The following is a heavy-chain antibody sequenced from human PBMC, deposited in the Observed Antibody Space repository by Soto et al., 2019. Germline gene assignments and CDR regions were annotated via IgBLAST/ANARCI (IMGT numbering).Heavy chain of an antibody. J-gene: IGHJ6*02. CDR1: GYTFTNYW. CDR3: AASIFYYGMDV. V-gene: IGHV5-51*01. CDR2: IYPGDSDT. Sequence: PGESLKISCKGSGYTFTNYWIGWVRQMPGEGPEWMGIIYPGDSDTKYNPSFQGQVTISADKSITTTYLQWSSLKASDTAIYYCAASIFYYGMDVWGQGTTVTSP.